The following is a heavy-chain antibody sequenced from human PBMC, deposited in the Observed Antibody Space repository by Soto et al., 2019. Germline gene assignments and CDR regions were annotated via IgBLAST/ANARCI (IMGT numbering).Heavy chain of an antibody. CDR3: VRGGFLSHDHVIIAPATLGFDP. CDR1: GYTFTTYD. J-gene: IGHJ5*02. Sequence: QVQLMQSGAEVKKPGASVKVSCKASGYTFTTYDINWVRQAPGQGLEWMGWMYPNRTNTGYAEKFQGRVTMTRDTSISTAYMELSSLRYDDTAVYYCVRGGFLSHDHVIIAPATLGFDPWGQGTLVTVSS. D-gene: IGHD2-2*01. V-gene: IGHV1-8*01. CDR2: MYPNRTNT.